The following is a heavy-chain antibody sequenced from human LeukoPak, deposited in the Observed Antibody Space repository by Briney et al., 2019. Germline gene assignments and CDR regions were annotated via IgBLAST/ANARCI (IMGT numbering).Heavy chain of an antibody. J-gene: IGHJ4*02. CDR3: AKGTAMVRGVITD. Sequence: PGRSLRLSCAASGFTFDDYAMHWVRQAPGKGLEWVSGISWNSGSIGYADSVKGRFTISRDNAKNSLYLQMNSLRAEDTALYYCAKGTAMVRGVITDWGQGTLVTVSS. D-gene: IGHD3-10*01. CDR1: GFTFDDYA. CDR2: ISWNSGSI. V-gene: IGHV3-9*01.